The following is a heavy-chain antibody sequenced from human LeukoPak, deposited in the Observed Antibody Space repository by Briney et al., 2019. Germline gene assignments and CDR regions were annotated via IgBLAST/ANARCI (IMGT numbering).Heavy chain of an antibody. CDR1: GYTFTGYY. CDR2: INPNSGGT. V-gene: IGHV1-2*02. D-gene: IGHD3-22*01. Sequence: ASVKVSCKASGYTFTGYYMHWVRQAPGQGLEWMGWINPNSGGTNYAQKFQGRVTMTRDTSISTAYMELSRLRSDDTAVYYCARDRSGSGYYYSGLFDYWGQGTLVTVSS. J-gene: IGHJ4*02. CDR3: ARDRSGSGYYYSGLFDY.